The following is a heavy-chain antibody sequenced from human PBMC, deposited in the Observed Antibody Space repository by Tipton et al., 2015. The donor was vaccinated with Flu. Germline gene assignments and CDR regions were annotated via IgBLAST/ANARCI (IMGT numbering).Heavy chain of an antibody. CDR3: ATDYYGSGSYYDIDY. D-gene: IGHD3-10*01. CDR2: IYHYGST. Sequence: GLVKPSEILSLTCIVSGGSISSVNYYWGWIREPPGKGMEWIGSIYHYGSTYYSPSLKSRVSISLDKSENQFSLWMSSVTAADKAIYYCATDYYGSGSYYDIDYWGQVTLLTVSS. CDR1: GGSISSVNYY. V-gene: IGHV4-39*07. J-gene: IGHJ4*02.